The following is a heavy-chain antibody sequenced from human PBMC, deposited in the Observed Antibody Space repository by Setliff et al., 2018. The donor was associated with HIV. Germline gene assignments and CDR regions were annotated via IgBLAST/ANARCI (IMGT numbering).Heavy chain of an antibody. D-gene: IGHD5-18*01. CDR2: VYYNGVT. Sequence: SETLSLTCTVSGGSLRSYFWAWIRQPPGKGLEWIGSVYYNGVTYYNPSLKSRVTISVDTSKNQFSLRLNSVSAADTAVYFCARDTAFLKEGTEYWGQGTRVTVSS. V-gene: IGHV4-39*02. CDR1: GGSLRSYF. J-gene: IGHJ4*02. CDR3: ARDTAFLKEGTEY.